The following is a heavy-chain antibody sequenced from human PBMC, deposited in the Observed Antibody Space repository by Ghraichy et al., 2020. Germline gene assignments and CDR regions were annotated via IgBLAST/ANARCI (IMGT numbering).Heavy chain of an antibody. Sequence: SETLSLTCTVSGGSISSGGYYWSWIRQHPGKGLEWIGYIYYSGSTYYNPSLKSRVTISVDTSKNQFSLKLSSVTAADTAVYYCARDFEGTMVRGVPGIYGMDVWGQVTTVTVSS. D-gene: IGHD3-10*01. CDR3: ARDFEGTMVRGVPGIYGMDV. CDR1: GGSISSGGYY. J-gene: IGHJ6*02. CDR2: IYYSGST. V-gene: IGHV4-31*03.